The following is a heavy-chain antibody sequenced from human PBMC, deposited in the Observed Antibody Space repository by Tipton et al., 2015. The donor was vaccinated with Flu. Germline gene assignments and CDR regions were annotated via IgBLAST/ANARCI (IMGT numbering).Heavy chain of an antibody. Sequence: LRLSCTVSGESVSSGGYHWSWIRQFPGKGLEWIGSIYFSDTFYNPSLKSRGTISVDTSKIQFSLMLTSVTAADAAVYYCARDPGAYYAFMTGHRSGNIFDVWGHGSVFTVSS. D-gene: IGHD3-9*01. CDR2: IYFSDT. V-gene: IGHV4-31*03. J-gene: IGHJ3*01. CDR1: GESVSSGGYH. CDR3: ARDPGAYYAFMTGHRSGNIFDV.